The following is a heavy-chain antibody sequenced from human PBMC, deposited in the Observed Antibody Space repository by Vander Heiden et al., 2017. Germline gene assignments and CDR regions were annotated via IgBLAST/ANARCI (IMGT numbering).Heavy chain of an antibody. D-gene: IGHD6-13*01. CDR3: TSIESDIAAAYYFDY. V-gene: IGHV3-73*02. CDR1: GFTFSVSA. CDR2: IRSKANSYAT. Sequence: EVQLVESGGGLVQPGGSLKLSCAASGFTFSVSAMHWVRQASGKGLEWVGRIRSKANSYATAYAASVKGRFTISRDDSKNTAYLQMNSLKTEDTAVYYCTSIESDIAAAYYFDYWGQGTLVTVSS. J-gene: IGHJ4*02.